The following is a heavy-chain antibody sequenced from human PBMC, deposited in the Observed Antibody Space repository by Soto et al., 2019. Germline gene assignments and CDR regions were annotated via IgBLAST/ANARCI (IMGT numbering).Heavy chain of an antibody. CDR2: IYYSGST. D-gene: IGHD2-2*01. CDR3: ARAPSRRGAYPMDV. V-gene: IGHV4-31*03. J-gene: IGHJ6*04. Sequence: PSETLSLTCTVSGGSISSGGYYWSWIRQHPGKGLEWIGYIYYSGSTYYNPSLKSRVTISVDTSKNQFSLKLSSVTAADTAVYYCARAPSRRGAYPMDVWGKGTTVTVSS. CDR1: GGSISSGGYY.